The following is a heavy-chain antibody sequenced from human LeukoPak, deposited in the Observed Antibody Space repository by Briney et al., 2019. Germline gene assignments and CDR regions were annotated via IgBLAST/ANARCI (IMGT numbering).Heavy chain of an antibody. CDR2: INPNSGGT. J-gene: IGHJ4*02. CDR3: AREGSGWYGNFDY. V-gene: IGHV1-2*02. Sequence: WASVKVSCKASGYTFIAYYMHWVRQAPGQGLEWMGWINPNSGGTNYAQKFQGRVTVTRDTSISTAYMEVSRLRSDDTAVYYCAREGSGWYGNFDYWGQGTLVTVSS. D-gene: IGHD6-19*01. CDR1: GYTFIAYY.